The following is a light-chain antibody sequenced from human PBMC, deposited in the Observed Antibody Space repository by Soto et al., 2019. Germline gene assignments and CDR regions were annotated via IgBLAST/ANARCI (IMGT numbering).Light chain of an antibody. CDR1: QGIRDA. J-gene: IGKJ2*01. CDR2: SAS. Sequence: DIQMTQSPSSLSASVGDRVIIPCRASQGIRDALGWYQQKPGKVPKRLIYSASSLQNGVPSRFSGSGSETVFTLTISSLQPEDFATYFCLQHSDYPFTFGQGTRLEI. CDR3: LQHSDYPFT. V-gene: IGKV1-17*01.